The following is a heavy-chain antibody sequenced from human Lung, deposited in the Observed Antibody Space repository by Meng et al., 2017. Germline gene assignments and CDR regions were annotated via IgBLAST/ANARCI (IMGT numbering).Heavy chain of an antibody. CDR2: INHSGST. J-gene: IGHJ4*02. CDR1: GGSFSDYY. CDR3: ARGTTTTAHDFDY. Sequence: QLPESGAGLLKLSATLSLTCVVSGGSFSDYYWSWIRQPPGKGLEWIGEINHSGSTNYNPSLESRATMSVDTSQNNLSLKLSSVTAADSAVYYCARGTTTTAHDFDYWGQGTLVTVSS. V-gene: IGHV4-34*01. D-gene: IGHD4-11*01.